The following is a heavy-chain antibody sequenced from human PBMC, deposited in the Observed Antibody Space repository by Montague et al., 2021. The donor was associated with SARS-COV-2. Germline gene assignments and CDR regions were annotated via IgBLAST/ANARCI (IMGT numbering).Heavy chain of an antibody. CDR2: IHYTGST. V-gene: IGHV4-39*01. J-gene: IGHJ5*02. CDR1: GGSISSGSYF. CDR3: ARLICSGACKWFDP. Sequence: SETLSLTCTVSGGSISSGSYFWGWIRQPPGKGLEHIGSIHYTGSTYSTSLKSRVTMSTDTSKNQFFLALSSVTAADTAVYYCARLICSGACKWFDPWGQGTLVTVSS. D-gene: IGHD6-25*01.